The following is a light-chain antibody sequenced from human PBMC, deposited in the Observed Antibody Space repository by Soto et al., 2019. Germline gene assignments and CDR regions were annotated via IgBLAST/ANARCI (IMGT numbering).Light chain of an antibody. CDR2: GAS. V-gene: IGKV3-20*01. CDR1: QSISRSY. CDR3: QQYGSS. Sequence: EIVLTQSPGTLSLSPGERATLSCRASQSISRSYLAWYQQKPGQAPRLLIYGASSRATGIPKRFSGSGSGTDFTLTISRLEPEDFAVYYCQQYGSSFGQGTKVDIK. J-gene: IGKJ1*01.